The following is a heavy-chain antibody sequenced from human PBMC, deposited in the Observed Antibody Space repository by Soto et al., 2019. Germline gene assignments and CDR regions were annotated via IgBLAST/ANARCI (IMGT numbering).Heavy chain of an antibody. V-gene: IGHV4-30-2*05. D-gene: IGHD6-13*01. CDR2: IHYSGNT. J-gene: IGHJ6*02. Sequence: QLQLHMSGSGLVKPSQTLSLTCTVSGASITYGAYSWSWIRQTPGKGLEWIGYIHYSGNTRYNPSLKSRLTISVDTSKNQFSLMLSSLTAADTAVYFCARARVPYSSTWYRYDYYGMDIWGQGTTVTVSS. CDR3: ARARVPYSSTWYRYDYYGMDI. CDR1: GASITYGAYS.